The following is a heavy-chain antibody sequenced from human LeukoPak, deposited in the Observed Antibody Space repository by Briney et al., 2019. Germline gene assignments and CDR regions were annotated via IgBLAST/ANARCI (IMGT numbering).Heavy chain of an antibody. CDR2: TNSDGSIT. V-gene: IGHV3-74*01. D-gene: IGHD2-21*02. CDR3: ARKCGGDCSIDY. Sequence: GGSLRLSCAASGFTSRSYWMHWVRQAPGKGLVWVSRTNSDGSITNYADSVKGRFTISRDNAKNSLYLQMNSLRAEDTAVYYCARKCGGDCSIDYWGQGTLVTVSS. J-gene: IGHJ4*02. CDR1: GFTSRSYW.